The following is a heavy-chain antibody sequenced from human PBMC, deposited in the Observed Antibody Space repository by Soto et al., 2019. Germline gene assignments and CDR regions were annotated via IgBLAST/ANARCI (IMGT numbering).Heavy chain of an antibody. CDR1: GGTFTSYT. D-gene: IGHD1-26*01. Sequence: QVQLVQSGAEVKKPGSSVKVSCKASGGTFTSYTFNWVRQAPGQGLEWMGRIIPVLNIANYAQKVQGRVTITADKSTSTAYLELSSLRSEDTAIYYCAKAPSASSPFDYWGQGTLVTVSS. CDR2: IIPVLNIA. J-gene: IGHJ4*02. V-gene: IGHV1-69*02. CDR3: AKAPSASSPFDY.